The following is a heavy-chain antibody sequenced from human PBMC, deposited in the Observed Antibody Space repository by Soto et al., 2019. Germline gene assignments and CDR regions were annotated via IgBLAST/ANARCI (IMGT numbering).Heavy chain of an antibody. Sequence: GESLKISGKGSGYSFTSYWNGWVRQMPGKGLEWMGIIYPGDSDTRYSPSFQGQFTISADKSISTAYLQWSSLKASDTAMYYCARLSTFGGVIAYYYYGMDVWGQGTTVTVSS. CDR2: IYPGDSDT. CDR3: ARLSTFGGVIAYYYYGMDV. J-gene: IGHJ6*02. V-gene: IGHV5-51*01. D-gene: IGHD3-16*02. CDR1: GYSFTSYW.